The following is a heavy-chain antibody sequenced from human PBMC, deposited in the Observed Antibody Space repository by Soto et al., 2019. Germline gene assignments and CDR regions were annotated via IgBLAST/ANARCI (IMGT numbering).Heavy chain of an antibody. V-gene: IGHV3-33*01. CDR1: GFTFSSYG. J-gene: IGHJ4*02. CDR3: ARDGDLGYCSSTSCSLHY. CDR2: IWYDGSNK. Sequence: GGSLRLSCAASGFTFSSYGMHWVRQAPGKGLEWVAVIWYDGSNKYSADSVKGRFTISRDNSKNTLYLQMNSLRAEDTAVYYCARDGDLGYCSSTSCSLHYWGQGALVTVSS. D-gene: IGHD2-2*01.